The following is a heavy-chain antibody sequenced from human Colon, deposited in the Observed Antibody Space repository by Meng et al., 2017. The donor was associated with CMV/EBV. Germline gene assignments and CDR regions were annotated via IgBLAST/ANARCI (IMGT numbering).Heavy chain of an antibody. CDR2: IYYTGGT. Sequence: QEAGPRLVQPSETLSLPCTVSCGSLSSPSYYWAWVRQPPGKGLEWIGSIYYTGGTFYSPSLKSRVTISIDTSKNHFSLKLNSVTAADTAMYYCTRETGGSSLAYWGQGILVTVSS. CDR3: TRETGGSSLAY. V-gene: IGHV4-39*02. CDR1: CGSLSSPSYY. D-gene: IGHD6-13*01. J-gene: IGHJ4*02.